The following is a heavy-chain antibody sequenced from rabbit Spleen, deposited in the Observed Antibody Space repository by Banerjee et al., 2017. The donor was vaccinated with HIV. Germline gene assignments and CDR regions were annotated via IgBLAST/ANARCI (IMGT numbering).Heavy chain of an antibody. J-gene: IGHJ4*01. D-gene: IGHD6-1*01. CDR2: IYPVFGIT. V-gene: IGHV1S21*01. Sequence: EQLKETGGGLVQPGGSLTLSCKASGIDLMSIAMSWVRQAPGKGLEWIGDIYPVFGITNYANWVKGRFTISKTSSTTVDLKMTSLTAADTATYFCARGEHFSVGFGAFAIYLDLWGPGTLVTVS. CDR1: GIDLMSIAM. CDR3: ARGEHFSVGFGAFAIYLDL.